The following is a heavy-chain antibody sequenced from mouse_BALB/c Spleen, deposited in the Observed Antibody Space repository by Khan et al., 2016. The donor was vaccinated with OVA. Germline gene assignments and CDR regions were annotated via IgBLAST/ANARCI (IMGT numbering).Heavy chain of an antibody. D-gene: IGHD2-13*01. J-gene: IGHJ4*01. Sequence: QVQLKQSGPGLVAPSQSLSITCTVSGFSLTSYGVSWIRQPPGKGLEWLGVIWGDGNTNYHSTLKSRLSIRKDNSKSQVFLKLHSMQTDDTATYYGAKWGDLSLDASDYWGQGTSVTVSS. CDR2: IWGDGNT. CDR1: GFSLTSYG. V-gene: IGHV2-3*01. CDR3: AKWGDLSLDASDY.